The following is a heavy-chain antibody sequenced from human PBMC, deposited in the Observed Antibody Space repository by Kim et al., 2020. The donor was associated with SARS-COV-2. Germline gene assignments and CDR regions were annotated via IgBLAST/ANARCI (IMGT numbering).Heavy chain of an antibody. CDR3: AKSYGSILSYYYYYGMYV. D-gene: IGHD3-10*01. Sequence: GGSLRLSCAASGFTFSSYGMHWVRQAPGKGLEWVAVISYDGSNKYYADSVKGRFTISRDNSKNTLYLQMNSLRAEDTAVYYCAKSYGSILSYYYYYGMYVWGQGTTVTVSS. CDR1: GFTFSSYG. J-gene: IGHJ6*02. V-gene: IGHV3-30*18. CDR2: ISYDGSNK.